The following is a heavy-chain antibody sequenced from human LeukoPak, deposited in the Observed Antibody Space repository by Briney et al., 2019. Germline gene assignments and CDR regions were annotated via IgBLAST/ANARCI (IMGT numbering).Heavy chain of an antibody. V-gene: IGHV3-21*01. D-gene: IGHD1-26*01. CDR2: ISNSSSYI. CDR1: GFTFSSYS. J-gene: IGHJ3*02. CDR3: ASIVGATLDAFDI. Sequence: GGSLRLSCAASGFTFSSYSMNWVRQAPGKGLEWVSSISNSSSYIYYADSVKGRFTISRDNAKNSLYLQMNSLRAEDTAVYYCASIVGATLDAFDISGQGTMVTVSS.